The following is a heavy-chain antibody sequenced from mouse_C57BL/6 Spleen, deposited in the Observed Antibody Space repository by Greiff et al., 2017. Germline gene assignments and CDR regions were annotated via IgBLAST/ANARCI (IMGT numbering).Heavy chain of an antibody. D-gene: IGHD1-1*02. CDR3: ARRGMGATSYFDY. CDR2: ISNGGGST. CDR1: GFTFSDYY. J-gene: IGHJ2*01. Sequence: EVKLVESGGGLVQPGGSLKLSCAASGFTFSDYYMSLVRQTPEKRMEGVAYISNGGGSTYYPDTVKGRFTISRDNAKNTLYLQMSRLKSEDTAMYYCARRGMGATSYFDYWGQGTTLTVSS. V-gene: IGHV5-12*01.